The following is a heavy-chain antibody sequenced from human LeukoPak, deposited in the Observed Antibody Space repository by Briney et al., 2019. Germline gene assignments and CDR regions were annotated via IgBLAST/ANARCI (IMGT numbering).Heavy chain of an antibody. V-gene: IGHV5-51*01. J-gene: IGHJ6*03. CDR3: ARLGGGVHCSGGSCYSGEGYYYYYYMDV. CDR1: GYRFTTYW. D-gene: IGHD2-15*01. CDR2: IYSGDSAT. Sequence: GDPLKISSKGSGYRFTTYWIAWVRQLPGKGLEGLGIIYSGDSATRYSPSFQGEATSSADKSINTAYLQWISLKASDTAMYYCARLGGGVHCSGGSCYSGEGYYYYYYMDVWGKGTTVTVSS.